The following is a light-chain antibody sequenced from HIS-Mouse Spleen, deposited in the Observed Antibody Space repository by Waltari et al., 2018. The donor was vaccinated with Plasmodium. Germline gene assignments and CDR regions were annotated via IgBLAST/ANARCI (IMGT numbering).Light chain of an antibody. CDR3: YSAADNNLV. V-gene: IGLV3-27*01. CDR2: KDI. Sequence: SYELTQPSSVSVSPGQTARITCSGDVLAKKYARWFQQKPGQDPVLVIYKDIERPSGSPERFPGSSSGTTVTLTISGAQVEDEADYYCYSAADNNLVFGGGTKLTVL. CDR1: VLAKKY. J-gene: IGLJ3*02.